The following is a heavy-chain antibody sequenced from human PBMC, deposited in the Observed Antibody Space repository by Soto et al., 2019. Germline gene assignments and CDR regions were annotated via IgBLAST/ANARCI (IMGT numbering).Heavy chain of an antibody. CDR1: GFAFRDFA. CDR2: IKSKPAGGTT. V-gene: IGHV3-15*01. J-gene: IGHJ4*02. D-gene: IGHD4-4*01. CDR3: TADLPGGYSNFFDY. Sequence: GSLRLSCITSGFAFRDFAMTWFRQAPGKGLEWVGRIKSKPAGGTTDYAAPVKGRFTISRDDSKNTVYLQMSSLKTDDTAVYFCTADLPGGYSNFFDYWGQGTLVTVSS.